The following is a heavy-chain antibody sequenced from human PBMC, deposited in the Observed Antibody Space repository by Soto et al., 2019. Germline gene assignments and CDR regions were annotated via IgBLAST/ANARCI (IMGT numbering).Heavy chain of an antibody. CDR1: GFTFSNYG. D-gene: IGHD2-21*01. CDR2: ITNTGGGT. J-gene: IGHJ4*02. CDR3: AKQFRLNDY. Sequence: EVQLLESGGGLVQPGGSLRLSCAASGFTFSNYGMTWVRQAPGKGLEWVSGITNTGGGTYYADSVKGRFTISRDNSKNTLYLQMNTLRAEDTAKYYCAKQFRLNDYWGQGTLVTVSS. V-gene: IGHV3-23*01.